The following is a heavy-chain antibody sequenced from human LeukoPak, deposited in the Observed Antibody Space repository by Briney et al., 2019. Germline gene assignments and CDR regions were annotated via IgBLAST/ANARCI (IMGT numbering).Heavy chain of an antibody. V-gene: IGHV4-34*01. CDR3: ARDPEFGEDY. CDR2: INHSGST. J-gene: IGHJ4*02. Sequence: PSETLSLTCAVYGASFSGYYWSWIRPPPGKGLEWIGAINHSGSTNYNPSLKSRVTISVDTSKNQFSLKLSSVTAADRAVYYSARDPEFGEDYWGQGTLVTVS. CDR1: GASFSGYY. D-gene: IGHD3-10*01.